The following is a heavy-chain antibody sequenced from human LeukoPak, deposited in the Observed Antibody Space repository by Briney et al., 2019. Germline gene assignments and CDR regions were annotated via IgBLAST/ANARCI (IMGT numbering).Heavy chain of an antibody. D-gene: IGHD3-22*01. V-gene: IGHV1-46*01. Sequence: ASVKVSCKASGYTFTSYYMHWVRQARGQGLGWMGIINPSGGSTSYAQKFQGRVTMTRDTSTSTVYMELSSLRSEDTAVYYCARGGTDYYDSSGYYYACDYWGQGTLVTVSS. CDR2: INPSGGST. J-gene: IGHJ4*02. CDR3: ARGGTDYYDSSGYYYACDY. CDR1: GYTFTSYY.